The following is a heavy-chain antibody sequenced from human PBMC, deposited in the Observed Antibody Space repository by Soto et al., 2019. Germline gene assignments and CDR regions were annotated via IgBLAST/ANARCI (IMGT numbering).Heavy chain of an antibody. CDR1: GYTFTSYG. Sequence: QVQLVQSGAEVKKPGASVKVSCKASGYTFTSYGISWVRQAPGQGLERMGWISAYNGNTNYAQKLQGRVTMTTDTTTSRAYMELRSLRSDDTAVYYCARDARHLLTTVTTDDYWGQGTLVTVS. J-gene: IGHJ4*02. CDR2: ISAYNGNT. D-gene: IGHD4-17*01. V-gene: IGHV1-18*01. CDR3: ARDARHLLTTVTTDDY.